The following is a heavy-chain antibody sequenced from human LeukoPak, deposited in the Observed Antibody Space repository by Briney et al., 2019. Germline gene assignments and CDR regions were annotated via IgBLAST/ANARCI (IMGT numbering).Heavy chain of an antibody. CDR2: IYYSGST. Sequence: SETLSLTCTVSGGSVSSSEYYCDWIRQPPGKELQWIGTIYYSGSTSYNPSLKSRVTISEDTSKNQFSLKLNSVTAADTAVYYCARIGSGWYDAFDIWGQGTMVTVSS. D-gene: IGHD6-19*01. J-gene: IGHJ3*02. V-gene: IGHV4-39*01. CDR3: ARIGSGWYDAFDI. CDR1: GGSVSSSEYY.